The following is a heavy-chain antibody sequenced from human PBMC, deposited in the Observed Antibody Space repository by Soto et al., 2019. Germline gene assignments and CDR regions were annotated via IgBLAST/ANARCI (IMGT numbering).Heavy chain of an antibody. Sequence: ETLSLTCTVSGGSIRSYYWICIRQPPGKGLEWIGYIYYSGSTNYNPSLKSRVTISVDTSKNQFSLKLSSVTAADTAVYYCARRYGGAFDIWGQGTMVTVSS. J-gene: IGHJ3*02. V-gene: IGHV4-59*08. D-gene: IGHD4-17*01. CDR1: GGSIRSYY. CDR2: IYYSGST. CDR3: ARRYGGAFDI.